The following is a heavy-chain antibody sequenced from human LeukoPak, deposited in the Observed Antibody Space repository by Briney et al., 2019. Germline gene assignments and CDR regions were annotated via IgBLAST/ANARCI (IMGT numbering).Heavy chain of an antibody. Sequence: PSETLSLTCTVSGGSISSYYWSWIRQPPGKGLEWIGYIYTSGSTNYNPSLKSRVTISVDTSKNQFSLKLSSVTAADTAVYYCARHGRELELRSFAFDIWGQGTMVTVSS. CDR2: IYTSGST. J-gene: IGHJ3*02. CDR1: GGSISSYY. CDR3: ARHGRELELRSFAFDI. D-gene: IGHD1-7*01. V-gene: IGHV4-4*09.